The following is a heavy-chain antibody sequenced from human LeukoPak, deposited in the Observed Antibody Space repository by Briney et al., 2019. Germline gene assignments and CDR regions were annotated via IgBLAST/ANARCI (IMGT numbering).Heavy chain of an antibody. V-gene: IGHV4-39*07. CDR3: ARTGSGSYDLFDY. D-gene: IGHD3-10*01. J-gene: IGHJ4*02. CDR2: IYYSRST. Sequence: PSETLSLTCTVSGGSISSSSYYWGWIRQPPGKGLEWIGSIYYSRSTYYNPSLKSRVTISVDTSKNQFSLKLSSVTAADTAVYYWARTGSGSYDLFDYWGQGTLVTVSS. CDR1: GGSISSSSYY.